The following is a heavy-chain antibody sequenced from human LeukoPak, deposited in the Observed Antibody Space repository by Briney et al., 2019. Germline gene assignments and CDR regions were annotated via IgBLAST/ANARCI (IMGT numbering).Heavy chain of an antibody. CDR2: IYYSGST. CDR1: GGSISSSSYY. Sequence: SETLSLTCTVSGGSISSSSYYWGWIRQPPGKGLEWIGSIYYSGSTYYNPSLKSRVTISVDTSKNQFSLKLSSATAADTAVYYCARQNSQWLLLRAPTFFDYWGQGTLVTVSS. D-gene: IGHD3-22*01. V-gene: IGHV4-39*01. CDR3: ARQNSQWLLLRAPTFFDY. J-gene: IGHJ4*02.